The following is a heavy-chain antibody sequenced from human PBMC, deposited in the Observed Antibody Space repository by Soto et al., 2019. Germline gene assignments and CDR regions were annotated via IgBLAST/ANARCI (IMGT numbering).Heavy chain of an antibody. CDR3: ERADYGAHFYY. Sequence: QVKLVQSGAEVKKPGASVKVSCKASGYTFSTYPMHWVRQAPGQRLEWMGWIIAGNGNTKYAQTFQDRITITRDTSAITAYMELSSLRSEETAVYYCERADYGAHFYYWGQGTLVTVSS. V-gene: IGHV1-3*01. CDR2: IIAGNGNT. D-gene: IGHD4-17*01. CDR1: GYTFSTYP. J-gene: IGHJ4*02.